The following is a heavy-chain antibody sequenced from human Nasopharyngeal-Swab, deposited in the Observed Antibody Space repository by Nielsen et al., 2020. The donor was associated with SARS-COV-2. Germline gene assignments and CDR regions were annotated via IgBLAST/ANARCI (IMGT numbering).Heavy chain of an antibody. D-gene: IGHD3-22*01. CDR3: ARKGLYDSSGYPFDP. CDR2: ISSSGSTI. CDR1: GFTFSSYE. V-gene: IGHV3-48*03. J-gene: IGHJ5*02. Sequence: GESLKISCAASGFTFSSYEMNWVRQAPGKGLEWVSYISSSGSTIYYADSVKGRFTISRDNAKTSLYLQMNSLRAEDTAVYYCARKGLYDSSGYPFDPWGHGTLVTVSS.